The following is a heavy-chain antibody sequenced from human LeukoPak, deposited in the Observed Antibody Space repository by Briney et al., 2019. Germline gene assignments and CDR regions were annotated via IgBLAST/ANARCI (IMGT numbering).Heavy chain of an antibody. D-gene: IGHD3-3*01. CDR1: GINFSNAW. Sequence: GGSLSLFCAASGINFSNAWLTWVRHAPGKGLEWVGRIKSKKDGDITDYAATVKGRFTISRDDSKDTLYLQMNSLKTEDTAVYYCSTGGGVLRFLGGQGTLVTVSS. CDR2: IKSKKDGDIT. V-gene: IGHV3-15*01. J-gene: IGHJ4*02. CDR3: STGGGVLRFL.